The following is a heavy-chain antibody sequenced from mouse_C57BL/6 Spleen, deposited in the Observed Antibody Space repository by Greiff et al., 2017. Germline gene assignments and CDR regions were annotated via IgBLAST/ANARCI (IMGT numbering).Heavy chain of an antibody. V-gene: IGHV1-9*01. CDR2: ILPGSGST. Sequence: QVQLQQSGAELMKPGASVKLSCKATGYTFTGYWIEWVKQRPGHGLEWIGEILPGSGSTYYNETFKGKATFTADTSSNTAYMQLSSLTTEYSAIYCCARDSFAYWGQGTLVTVSA. CDR3: ARDSFAY. CDR1: GYTFTGYW. J-gene: IGHJ3*01.